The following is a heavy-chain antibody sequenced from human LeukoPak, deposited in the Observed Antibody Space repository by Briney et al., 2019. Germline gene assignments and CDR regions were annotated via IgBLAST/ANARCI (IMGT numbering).Heavy chain of an antibody. D-gene: IGHD3-10*01. Sequence: SETLSLTCAVYGGSFSGYYWSWIRQPPGKGLEWIGEINHSGSTNYNPSLKSRVTISVDTSKNQFSLKLSSVTAADTAVYYCARTLKPGVVRLIAAIQTANYYYYGMDVWGQGTTVTVSS. CDR1: GGSFSGYY. CDR2: INHSGST. J-gene: IGHJ6*02. CDR3: ARTLKPGVVRLIAAIQTANYYYYGMDV. V-gene: IGHV4-34*01.